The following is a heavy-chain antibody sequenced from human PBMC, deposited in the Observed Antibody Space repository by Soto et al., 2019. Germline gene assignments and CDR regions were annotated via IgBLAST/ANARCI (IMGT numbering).Heavy chain of an antibody. Sequence: ASVKVSCKASGYTFTSYGISWVRQAPGQGLEWMGWISAYNGNTNYAQKLQGRVTMTTDTSTSTAYMELRSLRSDDTAVYYCAVSSTLWLLQNFDYWGQGTLVTVSS. CDR3: AVSSTLWLLQNFDY. D-gene: IGHD5-18*01. CDR1: GYTFTSYG. J-gene: IGHJ4*02. CDR2: ISAYNGNT. V-gene: IGHV1-18*01.